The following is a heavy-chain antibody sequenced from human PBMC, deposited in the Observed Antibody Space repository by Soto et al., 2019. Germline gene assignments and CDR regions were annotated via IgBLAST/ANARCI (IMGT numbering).Heavy chain of an antibody. Sequence: ASVKVSCKASGYTFANYGFSWVRQAPGQGLEWMGWISPYNGNTNYALKLQGGVTLTTDTSSNTAYMELRSLTSDDTAMYYCARDPNTHSAYGNNWFDHWGQGTLVTVSS. D-gene: IGHD5-12*01. CDR2: ISPYNGNT. CDR3: ARDPNTHSAYGNNWFDH. CDR1: GYTFANYG. V-gene: IGHV1-18*01. J-gene: IGHJ5*02.